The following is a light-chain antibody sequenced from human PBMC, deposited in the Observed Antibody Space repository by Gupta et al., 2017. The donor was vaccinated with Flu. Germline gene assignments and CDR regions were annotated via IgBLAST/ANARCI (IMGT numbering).Light chain of an antibody. CDR2: DAS. J-gene: IGKJ1*01. CDR3: QQYNNLPT. Sequence: SPSSLSASVGDRVTITCQASQDIRNYLNWYQQKPGKAPKLLIYDASNLEKGVSSRFSGSGSGTEFTFTISSLQPEDFATYYCQQYNNLPTFGQGTKVDIK. V-gene: IGKV1-33*01. CDR1: QDIRNY.